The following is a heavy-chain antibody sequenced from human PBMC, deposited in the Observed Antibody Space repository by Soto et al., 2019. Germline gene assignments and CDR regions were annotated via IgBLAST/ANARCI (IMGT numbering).Heavy chain of an antibody. J-gene: IGHJ4*02. CDR3: ARRPRRWEPTKEVFDD. D-gene: IGHD1-26*01. CDR1: DGSISSSSDY. CDR2: HYYSGST. Sequence: SETLSLTCTVSDGSISSSSDYWGWIRQPPWKGLEWIGRHYYSGSTYYNPSLKNRVTISVDTSKNQLSLKQSPVTAADTAAYYCARRPRRWEPTKEVFDDWGQGTLVTVAS. V-gene: IGHV4-39*01.